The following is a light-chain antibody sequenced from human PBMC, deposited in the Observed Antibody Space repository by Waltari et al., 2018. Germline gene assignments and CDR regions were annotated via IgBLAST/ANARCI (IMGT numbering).Light chain of an antibody. Sequence: SSELTQGPDVSVALGQTVKITCQGDSIRTSYASWYQVKPGQAPVLVLFGKEKRPSGSPDRISGYSSGTTSSLTITGAQAEDEADYYCHSRKGSDNQVVFGGGTKLTVL. V-gene: IGLV3-19*01. CDR1: SIRTSY. CDR3: HSRKGSDNQVV. CDR2: GKE. J-gene: IGLJ3*02.